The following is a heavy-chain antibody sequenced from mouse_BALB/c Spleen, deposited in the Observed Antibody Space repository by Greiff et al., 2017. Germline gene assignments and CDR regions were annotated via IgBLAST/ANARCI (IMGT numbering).Heavy chain of an antibody. D-gene: IGHD1-2*01. CDR1: GYTFTSYW. J-gene: IGHJ2*01. CDR3: ARGITTAYFDY. V-gene: IGHV1-87*01. Sequence: QVQLQQSGAELARPGASVKLSCKASGYTFTSYWMQWVKQRPGQGLEWIGAIYPGDGDTRYTQKFKGKATLTADKSSSTAYMQLSSLASEDSAVYYCARGITTAYFDYWGQGTTLTVSS. CDR2: IYPGDGDT.